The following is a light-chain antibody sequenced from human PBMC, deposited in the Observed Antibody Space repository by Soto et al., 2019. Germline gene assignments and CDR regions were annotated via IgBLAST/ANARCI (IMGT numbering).Light chain of an antibody. V-gene: IGKV3D-20*02. Sequence: EIVLTQSPGTLSLSPGERATLSCRAIQSVSSSYLAWYQQKPGQAPRRLIYAASDRATGIPGRFSGSGSGTDFTLTISSLEPEDFGVYYCQQRSNWPPVTFGGGTKVDIK. CDR3: QQRSNWPPVT. J-gene: IGKJ4*01. CDR1: QSVSSSY. CDR2: AAS.